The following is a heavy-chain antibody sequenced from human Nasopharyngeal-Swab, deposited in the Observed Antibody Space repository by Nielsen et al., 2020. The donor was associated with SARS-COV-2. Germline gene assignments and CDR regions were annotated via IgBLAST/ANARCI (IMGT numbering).Heavy chain of an antibody. V-gene: IGHV1-18*01. CDR1: GYTFTNYG. CDR3: ARVTWQLVGYYYYYGMDV. Sequence: ASVKVSCKASGYTFTNYGISWVRQAPGEGLEWMGWSSVYNGNTNYGQRVQGRVTMTTDTSTNTAYMELRSLRSDDTAVYYCARVTWQLVGYYYYYGMDVWGQGTTVTASS. CDR2: SSVYNGNT. D-gene: IGHD1-26*01. J-gene: IGHJ6*02.